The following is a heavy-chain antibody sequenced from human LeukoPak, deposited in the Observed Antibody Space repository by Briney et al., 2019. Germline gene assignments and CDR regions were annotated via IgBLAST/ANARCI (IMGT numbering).Heavy chain of an antibody. Sequence: SETLSLTCAVYGGSFSGYYWSWIRQPPGKGLEGIGEINHSGSTNYNPSLKSRVTISVDTSKNQFSLKLSSVTAADTGVSYCARGPVGTGSSYSFDPWGQGTLVTVSS. CDR1: GGSFSGYY. V-gene: IGHV4-34*01. D-gene: IGHD3-10*01. CDR3: ARGPVGTGSSYSFDP. CDR2: INHSGST. J-gene: IGHJ5*02.